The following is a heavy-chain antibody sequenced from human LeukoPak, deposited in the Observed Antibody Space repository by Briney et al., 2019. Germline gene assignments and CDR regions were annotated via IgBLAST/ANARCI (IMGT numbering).Heavy chain of an antibody. Sequence: SETLSLTCAVYGGSFSGYYWSWIRQPPGKGLEWIGEINHSGSTNYNPSLKSRVTISVDTSKNQFSLKLSSVTAADTAVYYCARGLIQLWRDAFDIWGQGTMVTVSP. V-gene: IGHV4-34*01. CDR3: ARGLIQLWRDAFDI. J-gene: IGHJ3*02. CDR2: INHSGST. CDR1: GGSFSGYY. D-gene: IGHD5-18*01.